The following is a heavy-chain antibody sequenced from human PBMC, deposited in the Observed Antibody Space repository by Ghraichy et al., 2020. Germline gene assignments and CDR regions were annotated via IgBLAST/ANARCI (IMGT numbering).Heavy chain of an antibody. Sequence: GGSLRLSCAASGFTFSNAWMSWVRQAPGKGLEWVGLIKSKTDGGTTDYAAPVKGRFTISRDGSKNTLYLQMNSLKTEDTAVYYCTTDFYDFWSGSDYWGQGNLVTVSS. D-gene: IGHD3-3*01. V-gene: IGHV3-15*01. CDR3: TTDFYDFWSGSDY. CDR1: GFTFSNAW. J-gene: IGHJ4*02. CDR2: IKSKTDGGTT.